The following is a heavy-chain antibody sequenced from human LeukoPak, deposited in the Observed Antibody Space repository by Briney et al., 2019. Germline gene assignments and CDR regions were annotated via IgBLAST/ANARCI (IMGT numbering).Heavy chain of an antibody. D-gene: IGHD6-13*01. CDR2: IYYSGST. Sequence: SETLSLTCTVSGGSISSGGYYWSRIRQHPRKGLEWIGYIYYSGSTYYNPSLKSRVTISVDTSKNQFSLKLSSVTAADTAVYYCARDGAAGRTYYYYGMDVWGQGTTVTVSS. CDR3: ARDGAAGRTYYYYGMDV. J-gene: IGHJ6*02. V-gene: IGHV4-31*03. CDR1: GGSISSGGYY.